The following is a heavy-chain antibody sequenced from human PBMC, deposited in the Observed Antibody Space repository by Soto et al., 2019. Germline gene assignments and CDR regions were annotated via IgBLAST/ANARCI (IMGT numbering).Heavy chain of an antibody. CDR2: INHSGST. Sequence: SETLSLTCAVYGGAFSGYYWSWIRQPPGKGLEWIGEINHSGSTNYNPSLKSRVSLSVDTSKNQFSLRLSSVTAADTAVYYCARARLVRYLAWLSRYYFDYWGQGTLVTVSS. J-gene: IGHJ4*02. V-gene: IGHV4-34*01. CDR1: GGAFSGYY. D-gene: IGHD3-9*01. CDR3: ARARLVRYLAWLSRYYFDY.